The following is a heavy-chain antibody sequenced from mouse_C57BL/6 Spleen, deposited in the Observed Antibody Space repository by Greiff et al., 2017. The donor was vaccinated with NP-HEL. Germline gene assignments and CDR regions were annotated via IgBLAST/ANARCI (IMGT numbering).Heavy chain of an antibody. V-gene: IGHV1-4*01. CDR1: GYTFTSYT. CDR3: ALLLRPYAMDY. J-gene: IGHJ4*01. D-gene: IGHD1-1*01. Sequence: QVQLQQSGAELARPGASVKMSCKASGYTFTSYTMHWVKQRPGQGLEWIGYINPSSGSTKYNQKFTDKATLTADTSSSTAYMQLSSLTSEDSAVYYCALLLRPYAMDYWGQGTSVTVSS. CDR2: INPSSGST.